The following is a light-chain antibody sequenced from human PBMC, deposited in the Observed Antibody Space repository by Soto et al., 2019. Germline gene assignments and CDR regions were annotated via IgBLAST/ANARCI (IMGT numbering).Light chain of an antibody. CDR3: QLYSVYSSWT. CDR2: RAS. J-gene: IGKJ1*01. V-gene: IGKV1-5*03. Sequence: DIEMTQSPSTLSASVXXXXXITXXXSESISRWLAWYQQKPGKVPKLLIYRASSLESGVPSRFSGSGSGTEFTLTISSLQTEDFATYYCQLYSVYSSWTFGQGTKVDI. CDR1: ESISRW.